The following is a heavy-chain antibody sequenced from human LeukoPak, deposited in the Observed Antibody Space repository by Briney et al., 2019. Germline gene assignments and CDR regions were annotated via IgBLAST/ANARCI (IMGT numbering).Heavy chain of an antibody. CDR3: ARDGFAEKDVFDI. CDR2: ISSSSSYI. D-gene: IGHD3-10*01. Sequence: GGSLRLSCAASGFTFSSYSMNWVRQAPGKGLEWVSSISSSSSYIYYADSVKGRFTISRDNAKNSLYLQMNSLRAEDTAVYYCARDGFAEKDVFDIWGQGTMVTVSS. V-gene: IGHV3-21*01. J-gene: IGHJ3*02. CDR1: GFTFSSYS.